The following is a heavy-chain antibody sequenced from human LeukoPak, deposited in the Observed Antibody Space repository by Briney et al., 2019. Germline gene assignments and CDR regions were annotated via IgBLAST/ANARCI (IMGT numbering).Heavy chain of an antibody. CDR1: GYTFTSYA. CDR2: INAGNGNT. CDR3: ARERGVMGWFDP. D-gene: IGHD2-21*01. J-gene: IGHJ5*02. Sequence: ASAKVSCKASGYTFTSYAMHWVRQAPGQRLEWMGWINAGNGNTKYSQKFQGRVTITRDTSASTAYMELSSLRSEDTAVYYCARERGVMGWFDPWGQGTLVTVSS. V-gene: IGHV1-3*01.